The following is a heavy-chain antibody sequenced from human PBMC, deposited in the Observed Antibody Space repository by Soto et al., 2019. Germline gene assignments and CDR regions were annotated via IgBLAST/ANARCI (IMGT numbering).Heavy chain of an antibody. CDR1: GGSISSGGYY. V-gene: IGHV4-31*03. CDR2: IYYSGST. Sequence: QVQLQESGPGLVKPSQTLSLTCTVSGGSISSGGYYWSWIRQHPGKGLEWIGYIYYSGSTYYNPSLKSRVTISVDTSKNQFSLKLSSVTAADTAVYYCARVRAGDSSGYYYSLGWYFDLWGRGTLVTVSS. J-gene: IGHJ2*01. CDR3: ARVRAGDSSGYYYSLGWYFDL. D-gene: IGHD3-22*01.